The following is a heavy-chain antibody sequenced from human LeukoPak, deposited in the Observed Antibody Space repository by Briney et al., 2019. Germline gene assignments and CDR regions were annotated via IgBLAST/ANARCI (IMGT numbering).Heavy chain of an antibody. D-gene: IGHD3-10*01. V-gene: IGHV4-59*12. CDR2: ISYSGST. J-gene: IGHJ4*02. CDR1: GGSISNYY. CDR3: ARDIGRGAFDY. Sequence: SETLSLTCTVSGGSISNYYWTWIRQPPGKGLEWIGYISYSGSTNYNPSLKTRVTMSVDTSKIQISLKLNSVTAADTAVYYCARDIGRGAFDYWGQGTLVTVSS.